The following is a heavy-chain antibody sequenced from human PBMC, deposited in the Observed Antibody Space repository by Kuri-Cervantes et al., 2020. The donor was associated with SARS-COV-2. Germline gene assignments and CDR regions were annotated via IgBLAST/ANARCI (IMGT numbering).Heavy chain of an antibody. CDR2: IYYSGST. Sequence: SETLSLTCTVSGGSISSGGYYWSWIRQPPGKGLEWIGYIYYSGSTNYNPSLKSRVTISVDTSKNQFSLKLSSVTAADTAVYYCARRSPYDFWSGPTYNDAFDIWGQGTMVTVSS. D-gene: IGHD3-3*01. V-gene: IGHV4-61*08. CDR3: ARRSPYDFWSGPTYNDAFDI. CDR1: GGSISSGGYY. J-gene: IGHJ3*02.